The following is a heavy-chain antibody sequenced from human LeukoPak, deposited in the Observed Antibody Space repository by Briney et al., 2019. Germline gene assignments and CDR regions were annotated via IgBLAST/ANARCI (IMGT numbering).Heavy chain of an antibody. J-gene: IGHJ5*02. CDR1: GFTFSSYA. CDR2: ISGSGGST. Sequence: GGSLRLSCAASGFTFSSYAMSWVRQAPGKGLEWVSAISGSGGSTYYADSVKGRFTISRDNSKNTLYLQMNSLKTEDTAAYYCTTEHGWFDPWGQGTLVTVSS. CDR3: TTEHGWFDP. V-gene: IGHV3-23*01.